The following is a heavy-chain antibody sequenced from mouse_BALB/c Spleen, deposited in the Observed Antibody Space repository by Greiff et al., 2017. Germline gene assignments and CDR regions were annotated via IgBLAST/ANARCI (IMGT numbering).Heavy chain of an antibody. CDR2: ISYSGST. CDR3: ARSNWDVLDYAMDY. CDR1: GYSITSDYA. J-gene: IGHJ4*01. V-gene: IGHV3-2*02. Sequence: VQLKESGPGLVKPSQSLSLTCTVTGYSITSDYAWNWIRQFPGNKLEWMGYISYSGSTSYNPSLKSRISITRDTSKNQFFLQLNSVTTEDTATYYCARSNWDVLDYAMDYWGQGTSVTVSS. D-gene: IGHD4-1*01.